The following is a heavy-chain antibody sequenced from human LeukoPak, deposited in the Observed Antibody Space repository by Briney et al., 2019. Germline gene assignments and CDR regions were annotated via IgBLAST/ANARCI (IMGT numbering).Heavy chain of an antibody. CDR1: GFTFRNYG. CDR2: IWYDGSNE. D-gene: IGHD3-10*01. CDR3: ARDSYRGRRGENAFDL. J-gene: IGHJ3*01. V-gene: IGHV3-33*01. Sequence: GGSLRLSCAAPGFTFRNYGMHSVRQTPGKGLEWVALIWYDGSNEYYADSGKGRFTISRDNFKNTLYLKMNSLRVEDTAIYYCARDSYRGRRGENAFDLWGQGTVVTVSS.